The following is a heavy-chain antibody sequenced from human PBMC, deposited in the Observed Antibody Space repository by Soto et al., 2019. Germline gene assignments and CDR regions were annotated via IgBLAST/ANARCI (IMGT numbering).Heavy chain of an antibody. CDR3: ARDDYDGMDV. V-gene: IGHV4-59*01. Sequence: SETLSLTCTVSGGSISSYYWSWIRQPPGKGLEWIGYIYYSGSTNYNPSLKSRVTISVDTSKNQFSLKLSSVTAADTAVYYCARDDYDGMDVWGQGTTVTVSS. CDR2: IYYSGST. J-gene: IGHJ6*02. CDR1: GGSISSYY.